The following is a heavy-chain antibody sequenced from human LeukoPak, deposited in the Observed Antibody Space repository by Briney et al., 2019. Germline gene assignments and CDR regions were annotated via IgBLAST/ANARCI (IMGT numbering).Heavy chain of an antibody. J-gene: IGHJ5*02. D-gene: IGHD2-8*01. CDR1: GYTFTGYY. Sequence: ASVKVSCKASGYTFTGYYMHWVRQAPGQGLEWMGWINPNSGGTNYAQKFQGRVTMTRDTSISTAYMELSRLRSDDTAVYYCARVMMVYAPDWFDPWAREPRSPSPQ. CDR3: ARVMMVYAPDWFDP. V-gene: IGHV1-2*02. CDR2: INPNSGGT.